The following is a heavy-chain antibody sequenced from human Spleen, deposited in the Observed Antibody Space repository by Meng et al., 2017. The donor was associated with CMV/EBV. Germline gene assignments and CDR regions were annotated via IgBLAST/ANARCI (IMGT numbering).Heavy chain of an antibody. CDR2: ISYDGSSK. V-gene: IGHV3-30*04. J-gene: IGHJ6*02. D-gene: IGHD3-3*01. CDR3: ATDYDFWSGYSYYYYGMDV. CDR1: TFTLSSYA. Sequence: GGSLRLSCAASTFTLSSYAMHWVRQAPGKGLEWVAVISYDGSSKYHADAVKGRFTISRDNSKNMLYLQMSSLRAEDTAVYYCATDYDFWSGYSYYYYGMDVWGQGTTVTVSS.